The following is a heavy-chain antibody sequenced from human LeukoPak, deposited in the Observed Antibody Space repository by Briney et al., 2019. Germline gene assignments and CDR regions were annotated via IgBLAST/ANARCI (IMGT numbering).Heavy chain of an antibody. J-gene: IGHJ4*02. V-gene: IGHV4-59*01. D-gene: IGHD6-13*01. CDR1: GGSISSYY. CDR2: IYYSGAT. CDR3: ASSLAAAGPYYFDS. Sequence: SETLSLTCTVSGGSISSYYWSWIRQPPAKGLEWIGYIYYSGATNYNPSLNSRVTISVDTSKNQFSLKLTSVTAADTAVYYCASSLAAAGPYYFDSWGQGTLVTVSS.